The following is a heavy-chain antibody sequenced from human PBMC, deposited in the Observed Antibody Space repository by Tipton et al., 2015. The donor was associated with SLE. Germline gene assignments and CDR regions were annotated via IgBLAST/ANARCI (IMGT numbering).Heavy chain of an antibody. CDR1: GFTFSSYA. Sequence: SLRLSCAASGFTFSSYAMTWVRQAPGKGLEWVSVIYSGGRIYYADSVKGRFTISRDNSKNTLYLQMNSLRAEDTAVYYCARAYLDFVLFYYMDVWGKGTTVTVSS. V-gene: IGHV3-23*03. J-gene: IGHJ6*03. CDR3: ARAYLDFVLFYYMDV. D-gene: IGHD6-6*01. CDR2: IYSGGRI.